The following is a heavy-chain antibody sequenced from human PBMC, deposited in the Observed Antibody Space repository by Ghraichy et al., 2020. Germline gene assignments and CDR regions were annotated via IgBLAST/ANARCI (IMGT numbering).Heavy chain of an antibody. CDR3: ARDSMQLPLDYFDY. CDR2: IKQDGSEK. V-gene: IGHV3-7*03. J-gene: IGHJ4*02. Sequence: GESLNISCAASGFTFSSYWMSWVRQAPGKGLEWVANIKQDGSEKYYVDSVKGRFTISRDNAKNSLYLQMNSLRAEDTAVYYCARDSMQLPLDYFDYWGQGTLVTVSS. D-gene: IGHD2-2*01. CDR1: GFTFSSYW.